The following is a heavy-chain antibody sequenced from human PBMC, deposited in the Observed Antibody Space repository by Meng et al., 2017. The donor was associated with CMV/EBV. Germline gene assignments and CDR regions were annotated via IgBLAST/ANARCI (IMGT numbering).Heavy chain of an antibody. Sequence: ASGYTLTSYDISWARQATGQGLEWMGWMNPNSGNTGYAQEFQGRVTMTRNTSISTAYMELSSLRSEDTAVYYCARGVIVGATGWFDPWGQGTLVTVSS. D-gene: IGHD1-26*01. CDR1: GYTLTSYD. CDR3: ARGVIVGATGWFDP. CDR2: MNPNSGNT. J-gene: IGHJ5*02. V-gene: IGHV1-8*01.